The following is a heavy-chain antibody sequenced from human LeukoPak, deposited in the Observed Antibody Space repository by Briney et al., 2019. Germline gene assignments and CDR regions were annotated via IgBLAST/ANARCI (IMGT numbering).Heavy chain of an antibody. CDR3: HLSDSTGYYIDS. CDR2: IKSDGSST. J-gene: IGHJ4*02. D-gene: IGHD3-22*01. Sequence: PGGSLRLSCAASGFTFSSYWMHWVRQAPGRGLVWVSRIKSDGSSTNYADFVKGRFTISRDNAKNTLYLQMNSLRAEDAAVYYCHLSDSTGYYIDSWGRGILVTVSS. V-gene: IGHV3-74*01. CDR1: GFTFSSYW.